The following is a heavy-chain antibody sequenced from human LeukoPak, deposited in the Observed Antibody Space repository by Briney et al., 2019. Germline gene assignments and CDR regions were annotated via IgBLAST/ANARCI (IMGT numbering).Heavy chain of an antibody. Sequence: SETVSLTCSVCGGSMSISSYYWGWTRQPPGRGREWIGSIYYSGSTYYNPSLKSRVTISVDTSKNQFSLKLSSVTAADTAVYYCARREVVVAATHFDYWGQGTLVTVSS. J-gene: IGHJ4*02. V-gene: IGHV4-39*01. D-gene: IGHD2-15*01. CDR1: GGSMSISSYY. CDR2: IYYSGST. CDR3: ARREVVVAATHFDY.